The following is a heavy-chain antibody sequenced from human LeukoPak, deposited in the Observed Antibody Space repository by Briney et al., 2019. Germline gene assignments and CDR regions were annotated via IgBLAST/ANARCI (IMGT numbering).Heavy chain of an antibody. CDR3: ARSPDIVVVIDYYYMDV. Sequence: SETLSLTCTVSGGSISSYYWSWIRQPAGKGLEWIGRIYTSGSTYYNPSLKSRVTMSVDTSKNQFSLKLSSVTAADTAVYYCARSPDIVVVIDYYYMDVWGKGTTVTVSS. V-gene: IGHV4-4*07. CDR1: GGSISSYY. D-gene: IGHD2-2*01. J-gene: IGHJ6*03. CDR2: IYTSGST.